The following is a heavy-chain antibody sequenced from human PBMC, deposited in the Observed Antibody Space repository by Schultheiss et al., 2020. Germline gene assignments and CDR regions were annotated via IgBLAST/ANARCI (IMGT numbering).Heavy chain of an antibody. CDR2: MHYSGST. D-gene: IGHD3-16*01. Sequence: SETLSLTCTVSGGSISSSSYFWSWIRQPPGKGLEWIGCMHYSGSTNYNPSLRSRVTMSMDTSKNQFSLRLTSVTAADTAVYYCARTHYADYLDYWGQGTPVTVSS. CDR3: ARTHYADYLDY. CDR1: GGSISSSSYF. V-gene: IGHV4-61*05. J-gene: IGHJ4*02.